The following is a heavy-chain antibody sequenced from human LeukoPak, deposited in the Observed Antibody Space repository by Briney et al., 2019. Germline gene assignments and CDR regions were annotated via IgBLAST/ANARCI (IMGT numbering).Heavy chain of an antibody. CDR2: ISSSGSTI. J-gene: IGHJ4*02. V-gene: IGHV3-11*01. Sequence: GGSLRLSCAASGFTFSDYYMSWIRQAPGKGLEWVSYISSSGSTIYYADSVKGRFTISRDNAKNSLYLQMNSLRAEDTAMYYCARNSDYGDDIDYWGQGTLVTVSS. D-gene: IGHD4-17*01. CDR1: GFTFSDYY. CDR3: ARNSDYGDDIDY.